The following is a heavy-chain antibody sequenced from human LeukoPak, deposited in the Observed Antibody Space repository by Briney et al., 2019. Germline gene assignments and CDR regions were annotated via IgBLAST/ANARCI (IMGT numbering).Heavy chain of an antibody. Sequence: PSETLSLTCTVSGGSISSGEYYWTWIRQPPGRGLEWIGYIFHSGSTYYNPSLRSRVTMAVDRSNNQFSLKLISVTAADTAVYYCAREKYSTSSDDYWGQGTLVTVSS. CDR1: GGSISSGEYY. J-gene: IGHJ4*02. CDR2: IFHSGST. D-gene: IGHD2-21*01. V-gene: IGHV4-30-2*01. CDR3: AREKYSTSSDDY.